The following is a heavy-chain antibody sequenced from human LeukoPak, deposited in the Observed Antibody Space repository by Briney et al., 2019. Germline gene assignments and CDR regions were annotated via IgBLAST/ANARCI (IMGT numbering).Heavy chain of an antibody. CDR1: GYTFTGYY. CDR3: ATGTTVTTWGAFDI. J-gene: IGHJ3*02. CDR2: INPNSGGT. D-gene: IGHD4-17*01. V-gene: IGHV1-2*02. Sequence: ASVKVSCKASGYTFTGYYMHWVRQAPGQGLEWMGWINPNSGGTNYAQKFQGRVTMTRDTSISTAYMELSRLRSEDTAVYYCATGTTVTTWGAFDIWGQGTMVTVSS.